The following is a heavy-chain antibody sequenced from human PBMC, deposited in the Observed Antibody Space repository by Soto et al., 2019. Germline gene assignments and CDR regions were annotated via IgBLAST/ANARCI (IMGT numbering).Heavy chain of an antibody. J-gene: IGHJ4*02. CDR1: GFTFSSYA. V-gene: IGHV3-23*01. CDR3: ATEGGSYRGGSFDS. CDR2: ISGRGGNT. D-gene: IGHD3-16*02. Sequence: EVQLLESGGGLVQPGGSLRLSCAASGFTFSSYAMSWVRQAPGKGLEWVSAISGRGGNTYYADSVKGRFTISRDNSKNPLYLQMNSLRAEDTAVYYCATEGGSYRGGSFDSWGQGTLVTVSS.